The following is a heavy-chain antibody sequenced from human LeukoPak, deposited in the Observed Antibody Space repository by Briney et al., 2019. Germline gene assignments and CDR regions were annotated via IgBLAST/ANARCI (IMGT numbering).Heavy chain of an antibody. Sequence: GGSLRLFCGASGFTFSSYRIRWVSQAPGKGLVWVSGFKNDGSSKSYADSVKGRFTISRDNDKNTLYMQMSSLRVEDTAVYYCARVRGPKWEQLNFAFDISGQGTMVVVST. J-gene: IGHJ3*02. CDR2: FKNDGSSK. CDR3: ARVRGPKWEQLNFAFDI. V-gene: IGHV3-74*01. CDR1: GFTFSSYR. D-gene: IGHD1-26*01.